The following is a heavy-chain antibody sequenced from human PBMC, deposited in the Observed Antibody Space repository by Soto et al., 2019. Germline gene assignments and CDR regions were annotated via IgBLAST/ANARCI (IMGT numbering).Heavy chain of an antibody. CDR2: MNPNSGNT. CDR3: ARGYRAGLSSGWTYYIDY. V-gene: IGHV1-8*01. D-gene: IGHD6-19*01. CDR1: GYTFSSHD. J-gene: IGHJ4*02. Sequence: ASVKVSCKASGYTFSSHDINWVRQATGQGLEWMGWMNPNSGNTGYAQKFQGRVTMTRNTSISTAYMELSSLRSEDTAVYYCARGYRAGLSSGWTYYIDYWGQGTLVTVSS.